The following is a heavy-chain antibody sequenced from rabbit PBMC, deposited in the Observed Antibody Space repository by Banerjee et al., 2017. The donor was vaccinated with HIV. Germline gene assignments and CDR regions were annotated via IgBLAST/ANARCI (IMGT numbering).Heavy chain of an antibody. Sequence: QSLEESGGDLVKPEGSLTLTCTASGFSFSNNYVMCWVRQAPGKGLEWIACIYAGDGSTDYASWVISRFTISKTSSTTVTLQMTSLTAADTATYFCARGWAGASYSGLWGPGTLVTVS. D-gene: IGHD8-1*01. CDR1: GFSFSNNYV. CDR2: IYAGDGST. CDR3: ARGWAGASYSGL. V-gene: IGHV1S40*01. J-gene: IGHJ6*01.